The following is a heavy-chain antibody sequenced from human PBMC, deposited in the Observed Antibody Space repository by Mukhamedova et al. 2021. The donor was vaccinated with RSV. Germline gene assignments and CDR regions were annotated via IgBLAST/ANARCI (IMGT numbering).Heavy chain of an antibody. V-gene: IGHV3-74*01. CDR3: ASRCSSTSCYADFDY. J-gene: IGHJ4*02. D-gene: IGHD2-2*01. Sequence: GKGLVWVSRINSDGSSTIYADSVNGRFTISRDNAKNTLYLQMNSLRAEDTAVYYCASRCSSTSCYADFDYWGQGTLVTVSS. CDR2: INSDGSST.